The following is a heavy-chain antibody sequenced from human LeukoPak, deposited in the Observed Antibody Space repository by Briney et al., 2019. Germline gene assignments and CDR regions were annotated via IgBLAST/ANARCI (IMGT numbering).Heavy chain of an antibody. J-gene: IGHJ4*02. V-gene: IGHV3-33*06. CDR2: IWYDGSNK. D-gene: IGHD2-2*02. CDR3: AKPDCSSTDCYRPTY. CDR1: GFTFSSYG. Sequence: PGGSLRLSCAASGFTFSSYGMHWVRQAPGKGLEWVAVIWYDGSNKYYADSVKGRFTISRDNSKNTLYLQMNSLRAEDTAVYYCAKPDCSSTDCYRPTYWGQGTLVTVSS.